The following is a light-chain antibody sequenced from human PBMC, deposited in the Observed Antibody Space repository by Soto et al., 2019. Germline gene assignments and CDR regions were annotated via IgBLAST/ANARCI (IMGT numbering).Light chain of an antibody. V-gene: IGLV1-44*01. Sequence: QLVLTQPPSASGTPGQRVTISCSGSSSNIGSKPVNWYQQLPGTAPKLLIYHNSQRPSGVPDRFSGSKSGASASLAISGLQSEDEADYYCAAWDDSLSVLFGGGTKLTVL. CDR2: HNS. CDR1: SSNIGSKP. J-gene: IGLJ2*01. CDR3: AAWDDSLSVL.